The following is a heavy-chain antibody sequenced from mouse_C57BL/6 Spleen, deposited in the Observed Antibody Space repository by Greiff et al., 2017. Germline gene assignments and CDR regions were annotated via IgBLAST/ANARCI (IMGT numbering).Heavy chain of an antibody. CDR1: GYTFTDYY. J-gene: IGHJ1*03. CDR2: INPNNGGT. V-gene: IGHV1-26*01. CDR3: ARTYYYGSSGYFDV. Sequence: EVQLQQSGPELVKPGASVKISCKASGYTFTDYYMNWVKQSHGKSLEWIGDINPNNGGTSYNQKFKGKATLTVDKSSSTAYMELRSLTSEDSAVYYCARTYYYGSSGYFDVWGTGTTVTVSS. D-gene: IGHD1-1*01.